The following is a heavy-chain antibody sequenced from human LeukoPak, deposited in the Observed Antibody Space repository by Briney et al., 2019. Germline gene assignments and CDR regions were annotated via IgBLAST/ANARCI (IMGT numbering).Heavy chain of an antibody. Sequence: PSETLSLTCTVSGGSISSSSYYWGWIRQPPGKGLEWIGSIYYGGSTYYNPSLKSRVTISVDTSKNQFSLKLSSVTAAGTAVYYCASTTVTTPFDYWGQGTLVTVSS. J-gene: IGHJ4*02. CDR1: GGSISSSSYY. CDR2: IYYGGST. V-gene: IGHV4-39*01. CDR3: ASTTVTTPFDY. D-gene: IGHD4-11*01.